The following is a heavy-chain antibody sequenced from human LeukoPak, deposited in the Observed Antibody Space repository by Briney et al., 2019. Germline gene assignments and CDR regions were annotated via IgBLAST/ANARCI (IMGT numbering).Heavy chain of an antibody. D-gene: IGHD3-22*01. CDR1: GFTFSSYG. J-gene: IGHJ4*02. CDR3: AKGDDYYDGGNLDY. Sequence: GRSLRLSCAASGFTFSSYGMHWVRQAPGKGLEWVAVIWYDGSNKYYADSVKGRFTISRDNSKNTLYLQMNSLRAEDTAVYYCAKGDDYYDGGNLDYWGQGPLVTVSS. CDR2: IWYDGSNK. V-gene: IGHV3-33*06.